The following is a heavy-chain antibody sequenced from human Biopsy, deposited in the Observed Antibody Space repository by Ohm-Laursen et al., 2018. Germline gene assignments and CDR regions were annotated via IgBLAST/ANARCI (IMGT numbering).Heavy chain of an antibody. J-gene: IGHJ4*02. V-gene: IGHV3-30*18. CDR2: VSSDGTKE. CDR3: TNHYCGGITCLMNF. Sequence: SLRLSCAASGFGVNTYGMHWVRQGPGKGLEWVSVVSSDGTKELYADSVKGRFTISRDNSRNTLYLQMNSLRAEDTAVYFCTNHYCGGITCLMNFWGQGTLVTVSS. D-gene: IGHD2-21*01. CDR1: GFGVNTYG.